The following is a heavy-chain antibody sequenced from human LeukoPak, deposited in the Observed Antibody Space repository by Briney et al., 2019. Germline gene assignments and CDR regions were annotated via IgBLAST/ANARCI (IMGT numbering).Heavy chain of an antibody. CDR1: GFTFNIYG. CDR2: MSGDGVHI. D-gene: IGHD3-3*02. J-gene: IGHJ3*02. CDR3: ARGVRGRGSFLEWLLDAFDI. Sequence: GGSLRLSCAASGFTFNIYGIHWVRQAPGKGLEWVALMSGDGVHIYYAESVKGRFTISRDKSRNTLYLQMNSLRAEDTAVYYCARGVRGRGSFLEWLLDAFDIWGQGTMVTVSS. V-gene: IGHV3-30*03.